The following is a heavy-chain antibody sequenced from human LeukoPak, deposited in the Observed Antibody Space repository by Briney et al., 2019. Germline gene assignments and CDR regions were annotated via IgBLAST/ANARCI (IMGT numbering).Heavy chain of an antibody. CDR1: GYTFTGYY. Sequence: ASVKVSFKPSGYTFTGYYLHWVRQAPGQGLEWVGWINPNTGGTTYAQKVQGRVTMTRDTSISTAYMELNRQRSDDTAMYFCARGYDFWSATDAFDIWGQGTMVTVSS. V-gene: IGHV1-2*02. CDR3: ARGYDFWSATDAFDI. CDR2: INPNTGGT. D-gene: IGHD3-3*01. J-gene: IGHJ3*02.